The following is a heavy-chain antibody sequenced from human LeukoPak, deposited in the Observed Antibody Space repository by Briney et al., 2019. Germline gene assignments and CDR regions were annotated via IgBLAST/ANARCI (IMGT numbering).Heavy chain of an antibody. J-gene: IGHJ4*02. D-gene: IGHD6-19*01. V-gene: IGHV4-59*01. CDR2: VYNSGTT. CDR1: GASISRYY. CDR3: AQTTGWTGFDY. Sequence: PSETLSLTCTASGASISRYYWSWIRQPPGKGLEWIGYVYNSGTTNYNPSLKSRVTISVDTSKKQFSLKLTSVTAADTAVYYCAQTTGWTGFDYWGQGTLVTVSS.